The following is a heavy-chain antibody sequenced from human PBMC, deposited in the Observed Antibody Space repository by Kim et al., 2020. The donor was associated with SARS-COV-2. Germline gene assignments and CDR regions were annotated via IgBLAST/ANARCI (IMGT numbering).Heavy chain of an antibody. Sequence: SETLSLTCAVSGGSISSSNWWSWVRQPPGKGLEWIGEIYHSGSTNYNPSLKSRVTISVDKSKNQFSLKLSSVTAADTAVYYCARDLGAMIVVDSPWGQGTLVTVSS. D-gene: IGHD3-22*01. CDR2: IYHSGST. J-gene: IGHJ4*02. V-gene: IGHV4-4*02. CDR1: GGSISSSNW. CDR3: ARDLGAMIVVDSP.